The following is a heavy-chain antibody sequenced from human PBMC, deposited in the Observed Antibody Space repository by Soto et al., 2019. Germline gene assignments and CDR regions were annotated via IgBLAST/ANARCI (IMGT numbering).Heavy chain of an antibody. D-gene: IGHD3-10*02. J-gene: IGHJ4*02. CDR3: ARSSVRGWSY. Sequence: LSLTSAVYGGSFRYYYWTWIRQPPGKGLEWIGEITHSGSTNYNPSLKSRVTISVDTSKNQFSLNLNSVTAADTAVYYCARSSVRGWSYWGQGTMVTGSS. V-gene: IGHV4-34*01. CDR1: GGSFRYYY. CDR2: ITHSGST.